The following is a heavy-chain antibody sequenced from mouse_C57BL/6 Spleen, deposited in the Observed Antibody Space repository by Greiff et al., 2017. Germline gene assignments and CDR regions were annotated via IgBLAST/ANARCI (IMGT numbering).Heavy chain of an antibody. CDR2: ISSGSSTI. CDR3: ARGDWDDAMDD. J-gene: IGHJ4*01. CDR1: GFTFSDYG. Sequence: VQLKQSGGGLVKPGGSLKLSCAASGFTFSDYGMHWVRQAPEKGLEWVAYISSGSSTIYYADTVKGRFTISRDNAKNTLFLQMTSLRSEDTAMYYCARGDWDDAMDDWGQGTSVTVSS. V-gene: IGHV5-17*01. D-gene: IGHD4-1*01.